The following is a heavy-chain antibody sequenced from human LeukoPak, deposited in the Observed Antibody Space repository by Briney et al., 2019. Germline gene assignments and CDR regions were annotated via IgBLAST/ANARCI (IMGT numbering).Heavy chain of an antibody. Sequence: GGSLRLSCAASGFTFSSYAMHWVRQAPGKGLEWVSVIYSGGTTYYADSVKGRFTISRDNSKDTLYLQMNSLRADDTAVYFRAREGRTYGMDVWGQGTTVTVSS. CDR3: AREGRTYGMDV. J-gene: IGHJ6*02. CDR2: IYSGGTT. CDR1: GFTFSSYA. V-gene: IGHV3-53*01. D-gene: IGHD3-10*01.